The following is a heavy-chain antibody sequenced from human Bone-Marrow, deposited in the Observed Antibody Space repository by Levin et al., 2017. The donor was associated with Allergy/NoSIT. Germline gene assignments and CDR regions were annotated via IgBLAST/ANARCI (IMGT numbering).Heavy chain of an antibody. J-gene: IGHJ5*02. CDR1: GFIFSDYG. D-gene: IGHD2-2*02. CDR3: VKDPHSTSWYNWFDP. CDR2: ISYEGGDK. Sequence: PGGSLRLSCTASGFIFSDYGMHWVRQAPGKGLEWLAVISYEGGDKKYADSVKGRFIISRDNSNNTLHLQMNSVRPEDTAVYYCVKDPHSTSWYNWFDPWGQGTLVAVSS. V-gene: IGHV3-30*18.